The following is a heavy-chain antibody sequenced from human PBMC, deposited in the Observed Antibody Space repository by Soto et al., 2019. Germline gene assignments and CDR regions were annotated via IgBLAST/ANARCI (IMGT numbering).Heavy chain of an antibody. CDR1: GFTFSSDW. J-gene: IGHJ6*02. CDR3: ARDINFWSGYFHYYYYGMDG. Sequence: GGSLRLSCAASGFTFSSDWMSWVRQAPGKGLEWVANIKQDGSEKYYVDSVKGRFTISRDNAKNSLYLQMNSLRAEDTAVYYCARDINFWSGYFHYYYYGMDGWGQGTTVTVSS. CDR2: IKQDGSEK. V-gene: IGHV3-7*01. D-gene: IGHD3-3*01.